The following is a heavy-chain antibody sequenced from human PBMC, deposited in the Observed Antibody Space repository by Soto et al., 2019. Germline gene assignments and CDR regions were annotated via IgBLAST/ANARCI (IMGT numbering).Heavy chain of an antibody. CDR1: GDSINNRNNY. V-gene: IGHV4-39*01. CDR2: LYYLGNT. J-gene: IGHJ5*02. D-gene: IGHD2-15*01. Sequence: QVQLQESGPGLVKPSETLSLTCTVSGDSINNRNNYWGWVRQPPGRGLEWIGSLYYLGNTYPNPSLKSRVTAAVDTSRNQFSLTLSSVTAADTAVYYCARQRAPVVAATRWEFDLWGPGTLVTVSS. CDR3: ARQRAPVVAATRWEFDL.